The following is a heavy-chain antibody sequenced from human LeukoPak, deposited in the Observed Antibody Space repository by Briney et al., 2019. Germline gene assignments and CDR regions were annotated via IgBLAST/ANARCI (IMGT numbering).Heavy chain of an antibody. J-gene: IGHJ3*02. CDR3: ARNVLRFLEWSSGHAFDI. Sequence: GGSLRLSCAASGFTFSSYWMSWVRQAPGKGLEWVSSISSSSSYIYYADSVKGRFTISRDNAKNSLYLQMNSLRAEDTAVYYCARNVLRFLEWSSGHAFDIWGQGTMVTVSS. CDR2: ISSSSSYI. D-gene: IGHD3-3*01. V-gene: IGHV3-21*01. CDR1: GFTFSSYW.